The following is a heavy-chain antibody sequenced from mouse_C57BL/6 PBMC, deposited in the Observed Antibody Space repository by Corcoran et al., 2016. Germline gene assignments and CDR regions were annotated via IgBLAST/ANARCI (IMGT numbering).Heavy chain of an antibody. J-gene: IGHJ2*01. V-gene: IGHV1-53*01. CDR3: ARNGRGYYLYYFDY. D-gene: IGHD2-3*01. Sequence: QVQLQQPGTELVKPGASVKLSCKASGYTFTSYWMHWVKQRPGQGLEWMGNINPSNGGTNYNEKFKSKATLTVDKSSSTAYMQLSSLTSEDSAVYYCARNGRGYYLYYFDYWGQGTTLTVSS. CDR2: INPSNGGT. CDR1: GYTFTSYW.